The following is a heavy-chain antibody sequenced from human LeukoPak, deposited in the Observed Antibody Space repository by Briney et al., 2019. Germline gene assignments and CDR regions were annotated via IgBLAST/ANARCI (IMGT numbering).Heavy chain of an antibody. CDR3: ARDTNAYSYDSSGYYPLDY. J-gene: IGHJ4*02. Sequence: ASVKVSCKASGYTFTSYYMHWVRQAPGQGLEWMGIITPSGGSTRYAQKFQGRVTTTRDTSTSTVYMELSSLRSEDTALYYCARDTNAYSYDSSGYYPLDYWGQGTLVTVSS. CDR2: ITPSGGST. CDR1: GYTFTSYY. V-gene: IGHV1-46*01. D-gene: IGHD3-22*01.